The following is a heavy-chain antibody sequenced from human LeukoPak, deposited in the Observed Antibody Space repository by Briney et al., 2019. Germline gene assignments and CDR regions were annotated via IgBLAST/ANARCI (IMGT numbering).Heavy chain of an antibody. CDR3: ARDVNYYGSGSSMNYYYYGMDV. V-gene: IGHV1-69*13. CDR1: GGTFSSYA. J-gene: IGHJ6*02. CDR2: IIPIFGTA. Sequence: GASVKVSCKASGGTFSSYAISWVRQAPGQGLEWMGGIIPIFGTANYAQKFQGRVTITADESTSTAYMELSSLRSEDTAVCYCARDVNYYGSGSSMNYYYYGMDVWGQGTTVTVSS. D-gene: IGHD3-10*01.